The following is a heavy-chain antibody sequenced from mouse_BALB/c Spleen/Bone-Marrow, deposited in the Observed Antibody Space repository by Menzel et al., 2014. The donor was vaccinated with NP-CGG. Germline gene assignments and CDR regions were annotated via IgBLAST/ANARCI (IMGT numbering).Heavy chain of an antibody. CDR1: GFTFNTYA. V-gene: IGHV10-1*02. J-gene: IGHJ2*01. CDR2: IRSKSNNYAT. D-gene: IGHD2-14*01. CDR3: VRHRGDY. Sequence: EVQLQESGGGLVQPKGSLKFSCAASGFTFNTYAMNWVRQAPGKGLEWVARIRSKSNNYATYYADSVKDRFTISRDDSQSMLYLQMNNLKTEDTAMYYCVRHRGDYWGQGTTLTVSS.